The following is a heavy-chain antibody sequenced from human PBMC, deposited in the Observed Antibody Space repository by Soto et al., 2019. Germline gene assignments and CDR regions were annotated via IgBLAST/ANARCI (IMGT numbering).Heavy chain of an antibody. D-gene: IGHD3-10*01. CDR1: GFTFSSYS. Sequence: GGSLRLSCAASGFTFSSYSMNWVRQAPGKGLEWVSYISSSSSTIYYADSVEGRFTISRDNAKDSLYLQMNSLRDEDTAVYYCARDIGPQYYYGSGSYYIDNGMDVWGQGTTVTVSS. J-gene: IGHJ6*02. V-gene: IGHV3-48*02. CDR2: ISSSSSTI. CDR3: ARDIGPQYYYGSGSYYIDNGMDV.